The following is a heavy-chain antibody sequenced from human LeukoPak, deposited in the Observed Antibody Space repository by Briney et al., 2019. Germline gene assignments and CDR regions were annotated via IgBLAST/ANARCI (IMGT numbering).Heavy chain of an antibody. CDR3: ARLEPYGDYPYDY. V-gene: IGHV4-39*01. CDR2: IYYSGST. J-gene: IGHJ4*02. D-gene: IGHD4-17*01. Sequence: PLETLSLTCTVSGGSISSSSYYWGWIRQPPGKGLEWIGSIYYSGSTYYNPSLKSRVTISVDTSKNQFSLKLSSVTAADTAVYYCARLEPYGDYPYDYWGQGTLVTVSS. CDR1: GGSISSSSYY.